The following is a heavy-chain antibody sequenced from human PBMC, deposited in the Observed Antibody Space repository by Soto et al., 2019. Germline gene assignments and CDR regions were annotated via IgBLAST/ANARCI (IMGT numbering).Heavy chain of an antibody. V-gene: IGHV1-2*02. CDR3: VREGGAAPGARREWYFDL. CDR1: GYPLTDFY. CDR2: INPHTGDT. J-gene: IGHJ2*01. Sequence: QVQLVQSGAEVKKPGASVTVSCKTSGYPLTDFYIHWVRQAPGQGLEWMAWINPHTGDTNTALKFQGRVTMTRDTSINTAFMELTRLSSDDTAVYYCVREGGAAPGARREWYFDLWGRGTLVSVSS. D-gene: IGHD6-25*01.